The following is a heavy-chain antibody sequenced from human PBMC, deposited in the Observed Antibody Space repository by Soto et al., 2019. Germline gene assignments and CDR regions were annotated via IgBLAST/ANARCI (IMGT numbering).Heavy chain of an antibody. V-gene: IGHV1-18*01. D-gene: IGHD4-17*01. CDR1: GYTFTSYG. CDR3: ARDRLAHDYGDYPNDY. Sequence: ASVKVSCKASGYTFTSYGISWVRQAPGQGLEWMGWISAYNGNTNYAQKLQGRVTMTTDTSTSTAYMELRSLRSDDTAVYYCARDRLAHDYGDYPNDYWGQGTLVTVSS. J-gene: IGHJ4*02. CDR2: ISAYNGNT.